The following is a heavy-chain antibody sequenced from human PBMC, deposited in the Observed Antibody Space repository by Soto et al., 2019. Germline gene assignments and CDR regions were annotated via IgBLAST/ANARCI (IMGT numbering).Heavy chain of an antibody. CDR2: IGPESGDT. V-gene: IGHV1-2*02. J-gene: IGHJ4*02. CDR1: GYTFTGHY. Sequence: ASVKVSCTASGYTFTGHYIHWVRQAPEQGPEWMGEIGPESGDTRYAQKFQGRVTMTRDTSITTVYMELKNLSPDDTAVYYCGRGRSGQIVVFYWGQGTPVT. D-gene: IGHD1-26*01. CDR3: GRGRSGQIVVFY.